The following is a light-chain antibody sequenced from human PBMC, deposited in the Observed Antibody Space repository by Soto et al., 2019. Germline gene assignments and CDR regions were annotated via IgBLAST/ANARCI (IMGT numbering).Light chain of an antibody. CDR3: QQSYITPYT. V-gene: IGKV1-39*01. CDR2: AAS. CDR1: QSISVH. J-gene: IGKJ2*01. Sequence: DIQMTQSPSSLSASVGDTVTITCRASQSISVHLNWYQQKGGKVPKLLIYAASNLYSGVPSRFSGIGSETDLDLTISSLQPENFATYFCQQSYITPYTFGEGTRLEIK.